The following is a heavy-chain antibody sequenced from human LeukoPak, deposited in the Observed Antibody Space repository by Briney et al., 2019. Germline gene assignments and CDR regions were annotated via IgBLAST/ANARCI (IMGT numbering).Heavy chain of an antibody. D-gene: IGHD4-17*01. CDR3: AKGRPTALPEYYFDY. CDR1: RFTFSTYS. Sequence: SGGSLRLSCAASRFTFSTYSMNWVRQAPGKGLEWVAVISYDGSNKYYADSVKGRFTISRDNSKNTLYLQMNSLRAEDTAVYYCAKGRPTALPEYYFDYWGQGTLVTVSS. V-gene: IGHV3-30*18. J-gene: IGHJ4*02. CDR2: ISYDGSNK.